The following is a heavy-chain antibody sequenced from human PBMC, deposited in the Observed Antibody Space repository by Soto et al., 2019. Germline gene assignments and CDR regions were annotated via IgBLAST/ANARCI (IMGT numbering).Heavy chain of an antibody. Sequence: GGSLRLSRAASGFTFSSYAMSWVRQAPGKGLEWVSAISGSGGSTYYADSVKGRFTISRDNSKNTLYLQMNSLRAEDTAVYYCATLTIFGVVSGAYWGQGTLVTVSS. D-gene: IGHD3-3*01. CDR3: ATLTIFGVVSGAY. CDR2: ISGSGGST. V-gene: IGHV3-23*01. J-gene: IGHJ4*02. CDR1: GFTFSSYA.